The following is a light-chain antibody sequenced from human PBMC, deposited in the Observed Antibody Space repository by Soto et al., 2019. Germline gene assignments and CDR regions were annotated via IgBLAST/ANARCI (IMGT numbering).Light chain of an antibody. V-gene: IGLV1-44*01. Sequence: QSVLTQPPSLSGTPGQRVTISCSGSNSNIGRYSVNWYQHFPGTAPKILIYSDDERPSGVPDRFSGSKSGTSASLAISGLQSEDEAEYYCSSYTSSSPHVVFGGGTKLTVL. J-gene: IGLJ2*01. CDR1: NSNIGRYS. CDR3: SSYTSSSPHVV. CDR2: SDD.